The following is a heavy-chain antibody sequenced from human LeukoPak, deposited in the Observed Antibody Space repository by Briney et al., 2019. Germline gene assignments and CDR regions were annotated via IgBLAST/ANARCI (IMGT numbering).Heavy chain of an antibody. CDR3: AREIYSSSSFYY. Sequence: GGTLRLSCAASGFTFSSYSMSWVRQAPGKGLGWVASISSSSSYIYYADSVKGRFTIPRDNAKNSLYLQMNSLRAEDTAVYYCAREIYSSSSFYYWGQGTLVTVSS. CDR1: GFTFSSYS. D-gene: IGHD6-6*01. CDR2: ISSSSSYI. V-gene: IGHV3-21*01. J-gene: IGHJ4*02.